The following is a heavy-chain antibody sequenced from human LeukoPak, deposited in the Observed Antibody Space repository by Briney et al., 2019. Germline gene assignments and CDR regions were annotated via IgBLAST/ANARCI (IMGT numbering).Heavy chain of an antibody. CDR2: ISYDGSHK. D-gene: IGHD2-21*01. Sequence: GGSLRLSCVASGFTFSSFSMHWVRQPPGKGLEWVAGISYDGSHKYYGDSVKGRFTISRDNSKNTVYLQMNTLGPQDTAVVYCASDPNRLADNGGDYFDNWGQGTLVAVSS. CDR3: ASDPNRLADNGGDYFDN. J-gene: IGHJ4*02. V-gene: IGHV3-30*06. CDR1: GFTFSSFS.